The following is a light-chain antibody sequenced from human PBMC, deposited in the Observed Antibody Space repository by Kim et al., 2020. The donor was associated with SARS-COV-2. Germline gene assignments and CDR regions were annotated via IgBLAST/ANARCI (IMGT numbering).Light chain of an antibody. CDR1: SLRNYY. V-gene: IGLV3-19*01. CDR3: NSRDSSGVV. CDR2: GKN. J-gene: IGLJ2*01. Sequence: SSELTQDPAVSVALGQTVKITCRGDSLRNYYASWYQQKPRLAPILVFYGKNNRPSGIPHRFSGSSSRDTATLTITGTQAEDEADYYCNSRDSSGVVFGGGTKVTVL.